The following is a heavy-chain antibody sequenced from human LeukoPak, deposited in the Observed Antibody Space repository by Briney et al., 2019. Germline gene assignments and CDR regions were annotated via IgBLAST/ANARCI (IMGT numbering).Heavy chain of an antibody. CDR3: TRDLDTFYYDSSGY. V-gene: IGHV3-49*04. D-gene: IGHD3-22*01. CDR2: IRRKSYGGTT. CDR1: GFTFGDYA. Sequence: PGGSLRLSCTTSGFTFGDYAMSWVRQAPGKGLEWVGFIRRKSYGGTTEYAASVKGRFTISRDDSKSIAYLQMNSLKTEDTAVYYCTRDLDTFYYDSSGYWGQGTLVTVSS. J-gene: IGHJ4*02.